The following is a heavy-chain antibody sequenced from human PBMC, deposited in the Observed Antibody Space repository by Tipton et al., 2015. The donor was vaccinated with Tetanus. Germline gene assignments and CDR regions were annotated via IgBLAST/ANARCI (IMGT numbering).Heavy chain of an antibody. J-gene: IGHJ6*02. Sequence: RSLRLSCAASGFTFSSYAMRWVRQAPGKGLEWVAVISYDGSNKYYADSVKGRFTISRDNSKNTLYLQMNSLRAEDTAVYYCARDQAEVYYGSGSYLGMDVWGQGTTVTVSS. V-gene: IGHV3-30*04. CDR3: ARDQAEVYYGSGSYLGMDV. D-gene: IGHD3-10*01. CDR2: ISYDGSNK. CDR1: GFTFSSYA.